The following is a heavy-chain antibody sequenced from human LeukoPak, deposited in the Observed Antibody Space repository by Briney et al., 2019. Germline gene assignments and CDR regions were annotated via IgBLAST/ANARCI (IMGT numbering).Heavy chain of an antibody. J-gene: IGHJ3*02. V-gene: IGHV4-59*08. CDR3: ARTKAVPGNTNAFDI. Sequence: PSETLSVTCTVSGGSLSGHYWSWIRQPPGKGLEWIGNIYYSGSTNYNPSLKSRVTISVDTSKNQFSLKLSSVTAADTAVYYCARTKAVPGNTNAFDIWGQGTMVTVSS. CDR2: IYYSGST. CDR1: GGSLSGHY. D-gene: IGHD6-19*01.